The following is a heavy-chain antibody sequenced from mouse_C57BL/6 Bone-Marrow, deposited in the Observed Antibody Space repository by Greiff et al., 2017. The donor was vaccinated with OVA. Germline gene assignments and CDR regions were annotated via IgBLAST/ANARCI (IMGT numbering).Heavy chain of an antibody. CDR2: IYPTDGST. V-gene: IGHV1-78*01. Sequence: VQLQQSDAELVKPGASVKISCKASGYTFTDYTIHWMKQRPEQGLEWIGNIYPTDGSTNYNEKFKGKATLTVDKSSSTAYMQLNSLTSEDSAVYVCAREEVYYGEGKGFAYWGQGTLVTVSA. J-gene: IGHJ3*01. D-gene: IGHD2-13*01. CDR3: AREEVYYGEGKGFAY. CDR1: GYTFTDYT.